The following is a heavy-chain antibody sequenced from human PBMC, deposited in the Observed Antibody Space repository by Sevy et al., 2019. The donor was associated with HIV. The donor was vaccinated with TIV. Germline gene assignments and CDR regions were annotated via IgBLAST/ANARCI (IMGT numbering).Heavy chain of an antibody. J-gene: IGHJ4*02. CDR3: ARARAYYYDNSGYSFDY. CDR1: GFTLSSYW. D-gene: IGHD3-22*01. V-gene: IGHV3-7*01. Sequence: GGSLRLSCAASGFTLSSYWMSWVRQAPGKGLEWVANIKQDGSGKYYVDSVKGRFTISRDNAKNSQYLQMNSLRVEDTAAYYCARARAYYYDNSGYSFDYWGQGTLVTVSS. CDR2: IKQDGSGK.